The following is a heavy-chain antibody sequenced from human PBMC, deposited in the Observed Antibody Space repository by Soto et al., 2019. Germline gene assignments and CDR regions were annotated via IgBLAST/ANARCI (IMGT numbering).Heavy chain of an antibody. CDR1: GYTFTSYG. Sequence: QVQLVQSGAEVKKPGASVKVSCKASGYTFTSYGISWVRQAPGQGLEWMGWISAYNGNTNYAQKLQGRVTMTTDTATSTAYMELRSLRSDDTAVYYGARSIFGGDDTLDAFDIWGQGTMVTVSS. J-gene: IGHJ3*02. V-gene: IGHV1-18*01. CDR2: ISAYNGNT. CDR3: ARSIFGGDDTLDAFDI. D-gene: IGHD3-9*01.